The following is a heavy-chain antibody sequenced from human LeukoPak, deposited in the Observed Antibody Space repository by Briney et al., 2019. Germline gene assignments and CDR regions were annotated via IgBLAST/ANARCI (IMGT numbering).Heavy chain of an antibody. CDR3: ARRSSGWYHTGDYMDV. D-gene: IGHD6-19*01. CDR2: IYYSGST. Sequence: PSETLSLTCTVSGGSISSSSYYWGWIRQPPGKGLEWIGSIYYSGSTYYNPSLKSRVTISVDTSKNQFSLKLSSVTAADTAVYYCARRSSGWYHTGDYMDVWGKGTTVTISS. CDR1: GGSISSSSYY. J-gene: IGHJ6*03. V-gene: IGHV4-39*07.